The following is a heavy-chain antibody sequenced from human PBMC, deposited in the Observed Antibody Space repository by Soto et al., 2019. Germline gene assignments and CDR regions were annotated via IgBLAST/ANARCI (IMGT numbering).Heavy chain of an antibody. Sequence: QLQLQESGPGLVKPSETLSLTCTVSGGSISSSSYYWGWIRQPPGKGLEWIGSIYYSGSTYYNPSLKSRVTISVDTSKNQFSLKLSSVTAADTAVYYCARQEYSSSWYYYYGMDVWGQGTTVTVSS. V-gene: IGHV4-39*01. CDR1: GGSISSSSYY. J-gene: IGHJ6*02. CDR2: IYYSGST. CDR3: ARQEYSSSWYYYYGMDV. D-gene: IGHD6-13*01.